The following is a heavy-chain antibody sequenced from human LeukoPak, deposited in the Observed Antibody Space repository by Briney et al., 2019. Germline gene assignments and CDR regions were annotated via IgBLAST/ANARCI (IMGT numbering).Heavy chain of an antibody. CDR2: IYYSGNT. D-gene: IGHD4-17*01. CDR3: ARHAPIKTTVTTSHAFDI. Sequence: GSLRLSCAASGFTFSNYNMNWVRQPPGKGLEWIGSIYYSGNTYYYPPLKSRVTISVDTSKNQFSLRLSSVTAADTAVYYCARHAPIKTTVTTSHAFDIWGQGTMVTVSS. CDR1: GFTFSNYN. J-gene: IGHJ3*02. V-gene: IGHV4-39*01.